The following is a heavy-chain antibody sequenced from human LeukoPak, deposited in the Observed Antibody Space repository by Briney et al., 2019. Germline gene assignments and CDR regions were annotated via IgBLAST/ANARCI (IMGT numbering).Heavy chain of an antibody. CDR2: IYWDDDK. CDR3: ALGMGYCTNGVCYTSFDY. D-gene: IGHD2-8*01. J-gene: IGHJ4*02. CDR1: GFSLSTSGVG. Sequence: PTLVNPTQTLTLTCTFSGFSLSTSGVGVGWIRQPPGKALEWLALIYWDDDKRYSPSLKSGLTITKDTSKNQVVLTMTNMDPVDTATYYCALGMGYCTNGVCYTSFDYWGQGTLVTVSS. V-gene: IGHV2-5*02.